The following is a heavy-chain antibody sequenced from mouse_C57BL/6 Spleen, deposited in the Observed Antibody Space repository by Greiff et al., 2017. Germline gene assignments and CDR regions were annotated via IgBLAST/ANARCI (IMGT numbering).Heavy chain of an antibody. CDR1: GYTFTSYW. D-gene: IGHD2-4*01. CDR3: ALYDYDDYFDY. CDR2: IDPSDSET. V-gene: IGHV1-52*01. J-gene: IGHJ2*01. Sequence: VQLQQPGAELVRPGSSVKLSCKASGYTFTSYWMHWVKQRPIQGLEWIGNIDPSDSETHYNQKFKDKATLTVDKSSSTAYMQLSSLTSEDSAVYYCALYDYDDYFDYWGQGTTLTVSS.